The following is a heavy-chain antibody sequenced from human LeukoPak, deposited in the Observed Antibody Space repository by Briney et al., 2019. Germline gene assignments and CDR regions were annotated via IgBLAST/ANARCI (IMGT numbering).Heavy chain of an antibody. J-gene: IGHJ5*02. V-gene: IGHV4-59*01. Sequence: SETLSLTCTVSGGSISSYYWSWIRQPPEKGLEWIGYIHSIGGTNYNPSLKSRVTISVDTSKNQFSLKLSSVTAADTAFYYCARGHDYYYSGRQSWFDPWGQGTLVTVSS. CDR3: ARGHDYYYSGRQSWFDP. CDR1: GGSISSYY. D-gene: IGHD3-10*01. CDR2: IHSIGGT.